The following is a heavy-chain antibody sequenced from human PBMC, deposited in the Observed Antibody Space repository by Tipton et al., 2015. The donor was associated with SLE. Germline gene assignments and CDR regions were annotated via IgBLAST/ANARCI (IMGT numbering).Heavy chain of an antibody. Sequence: TLSLTCNVSGYSIRNGYYWGWIRQAPGKGLEWTGTIHHSGITYYNPSLKSRVTISVDTSKNQFSMKLRSVTAADTAVYYCAREYSGYDYRTFDHWCQGTLVTVSS. J-gene: IGHJ4*02. CDR3: AREYSGYDYRTFDH. V-gene: IGHV4-38-2*02. D-gene: IGHD5-12*01. CDR2: IHHSGIT. CDR1: GYSIRNGYY.